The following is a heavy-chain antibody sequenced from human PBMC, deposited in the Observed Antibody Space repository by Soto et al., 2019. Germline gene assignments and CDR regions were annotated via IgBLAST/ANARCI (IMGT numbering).Heavy chain of an antibody. J-gene: IGHJ6*02. CDR1: GYTFTSYD. Sequence: ASVKVSCKTSGYTFTSYDINWVRQAPGQGLEWVGWMNTNSDDTRSAQKFRGRLTLTRDKSMRAVYMKLSNLRPDDSAVYYCAREWSAAGHFYGMDVWGQGTTVTGS. D-gene: IGHD6-13*01. V-gene: IGHV1-8*01. CDR2: MNTNSDDT. CDR3: AREWSAAGHFYGMDV.